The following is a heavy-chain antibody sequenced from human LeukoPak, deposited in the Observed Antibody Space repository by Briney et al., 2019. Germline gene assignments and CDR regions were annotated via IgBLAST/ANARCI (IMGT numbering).Heavy chain of an antibody. CDR3: VKESGPFGAFDV. CDR2: IWSNGINK. Sequence: GRSLRLSCAASGFTFSSYGMHWVRQAPGKGLEWVAVIWSNGINKYYADSVRGRFTISRDNSKNTLYLQMNSLRPEDTTIYYCVKESGPFGAFDVWGQGTMVTVSS. D-gene: IGHD3-10*01. CDR1: GFTFSSYG. V-gene: IGHV3-33*06. J-gene: IGHJ3*01.